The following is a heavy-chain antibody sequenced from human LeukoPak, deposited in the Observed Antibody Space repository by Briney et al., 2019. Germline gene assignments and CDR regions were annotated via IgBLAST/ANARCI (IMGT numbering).Heavy chain of an antibody. CDR3: ARFPQYQLLSWFDP. CDR1: GGPFSGYY. J-gene: IGHJ5*02. V-gene: IGHV4-34*01. D-gene: IGHD2-2*01. CDR2: VNHSGST. Sequence: PSETLSLTCAVYGGPFSGYYWSWIRQPPGKGLEWIGEVNHSGSTNYNPSLKSRVTISVDTSKNQFSLKLSSVTAADTAVYYCARFPQYQLLSWFDPWGQGTLVTVSS.